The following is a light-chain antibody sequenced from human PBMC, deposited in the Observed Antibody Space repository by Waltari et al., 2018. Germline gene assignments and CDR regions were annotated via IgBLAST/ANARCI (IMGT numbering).Light chain of an antibody. V-gene: IGKV1-39*01. CDR2: ATS. CDR1: QSISTY. CDR3: QQSYTSPWT. Sequence: DIQMTQSPSSLSASVADSVTITCRASQSISTYLNWYQQIPGKAPKLLIYATSNLQSGVPSRFSGSGSGTHFTLTISSLQPEDFSIYYCQQSYTSPWTFGQGTRVEIK. J-gene: IGKJ1*01.